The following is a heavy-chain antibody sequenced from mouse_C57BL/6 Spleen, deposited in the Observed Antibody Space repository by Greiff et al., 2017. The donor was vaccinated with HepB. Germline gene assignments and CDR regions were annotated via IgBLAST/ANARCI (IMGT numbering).Heavy chain of an antibody. CDR1: GFTFSDFY. J-gene: IGHJ2*01. Sequence: EVHLVESGGGLVQSGRSLRLSCATSGFTFSDFYMEWVRQAPGKGLEWIAASRNKANDYTTEYSASVKGRFIVSRDTSQSILYLQMNALRAEDTAIYYCARDAGSEAFDYWGQGTTLTVSS. V-gene: IGHV7-1*01. CDR3: ARDAGSEAFDY. CDR2: SRNKANDYTT.